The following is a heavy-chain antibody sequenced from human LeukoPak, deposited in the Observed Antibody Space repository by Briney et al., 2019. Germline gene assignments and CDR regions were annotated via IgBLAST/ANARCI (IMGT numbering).Heavy chain of an antibody. CDR3: ARETNGYYFDY. D-gene: IGHD2-8*01. Sequence: PGGSLRLSCAASGFTFDDYGMHWVRQAPGWGLEWVSYISSSGSTIYYADSVKGRFTISRDNAKNSLYLQMNSLRAEDTAVYYCARETNGYYFDYWGQGTLVTVSS. J-gene: IGHJ4*02. V-gene: IGHV3-48*03. CDR2: ISSSGSTI. CDR1: GFTFDDYG.